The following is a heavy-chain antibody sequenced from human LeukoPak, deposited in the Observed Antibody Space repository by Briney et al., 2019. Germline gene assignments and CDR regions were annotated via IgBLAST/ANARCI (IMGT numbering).Heavy chain of an antibody. CDR1: GFTFSSYG. CDR3: AKAVGVAVDNWFDP. V-gene: IGHV3-30*18. D-gene: IGHD3-3*01. J-gene: IGHJ5*02. Sequence: GGSLRLSCAASGFTFSSYGMHWARQAPGKGLEWVAVISYDGSNKYYADSVKGRFTISRDNSKNTLYLQMNSLRAEDTAVYYCAKAVGVAVDNWFDPWGQGTLVTVSS. CDR2: ISYDGSNK.